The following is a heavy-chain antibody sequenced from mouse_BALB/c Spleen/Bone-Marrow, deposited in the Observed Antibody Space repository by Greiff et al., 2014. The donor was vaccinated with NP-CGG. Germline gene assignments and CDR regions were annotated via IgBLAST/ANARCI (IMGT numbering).Heavy chain of an antibody. CDR2: IDPANGNT. CDR3: ASYYYGSSYGFAY. J-gene: IGHJ3*01. V-gene: IGHV14-3*02. CDR1: GFNIKDTY. D-gene: IGHD1-1*01. Sequence: VQLQQSGAELVKPGASVKLSCTASGFNIKDTYMHWVKQRPEQGLEWIGRIDPANGNTKYDPKFQGKATITADTSSNTACLQLSSLTSEDTAVYYCASYYYGSSYGFAYWGQGTPVTVSA.